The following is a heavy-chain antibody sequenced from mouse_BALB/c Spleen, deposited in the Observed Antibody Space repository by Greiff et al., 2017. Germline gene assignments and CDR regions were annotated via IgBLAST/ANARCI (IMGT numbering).Heavy chain of an antibody. V-gene: IGHV5-6*01. Sequence: EVQLQESGGDLVKPGGSLKLSCAASGFTFSSYGMSWVRQTPDKRLEWVATISSGGSYTYYPDSVKGRFTISRDNAKNTLYLQVSRLTSEDTAMYYCARRGGNDDFDDGGQGTTLTVAS. D-gene: IGHD2-2*01. J-gene: IGHJ2*01. CDR2: ISSGGSYT. CDR1: GFTFSSYG. CDR3: ARRGGNDDFDD.